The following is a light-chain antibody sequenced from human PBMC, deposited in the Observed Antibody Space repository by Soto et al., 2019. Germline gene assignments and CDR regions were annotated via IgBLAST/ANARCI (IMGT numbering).Light chain of an antibody. J-gene: IGLJ2*01. CDR3: CSYAGSAL. Sequence: QSALTQPRSVSGSPGQSVTISCTGTSSDVGGYNYVSWYQQQPGKAPKLMIYDVSKRPSGVPDRFSGSKSGNTASLTISGLQAEDEADYYCCSYAGSALFGGGTQLTVL. V-gene: IGLV2-11*01. CDR1: SSDVGGYNY. CDR2: DVS.